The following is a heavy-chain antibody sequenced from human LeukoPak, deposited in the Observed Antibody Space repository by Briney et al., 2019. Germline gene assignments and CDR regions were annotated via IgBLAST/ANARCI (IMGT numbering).Heavy chain of an antibody. CDR2: IIPIFGTA. D-gene: IGHD2-2*01. V-gene: IGHV1-69*05. CDR1: GGTFSSYA. CDR3: AGKDCSSTSCYHYYYYYMDV. J-gene: IGHJ6*03. Sequence: SVKVSCKASGGTFSSYAISWVRRAPGQGLEWMGGIIPIFGTANYAQKFQGRVTITTDESTSTAYMELSSLRSEDTAVYYCAGKDCSSTSCYHYYYYYMDVWGKGTTVTVSS.